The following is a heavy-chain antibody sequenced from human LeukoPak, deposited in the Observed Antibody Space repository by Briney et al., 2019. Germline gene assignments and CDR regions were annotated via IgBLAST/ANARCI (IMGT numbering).Heavy chain of an antibody. D-gene: IGHD6-13*01. CDR1: GGSFSGYY. Sequence: SETLSLTCAVYGGSFSGYYWSWIRQPPGKGLEWIGEINHSGSTNYNPSLKSRVTISVDTSKNQFSLKLSSVTAADTAVYYCAREKGIAAAGQGFDYWGQGTPVTVSS. CDR2: INHSGST. CDR3: AREKGIAAAGQGFDY. V-gene: IGHV4-34*01. J-gene: IGHJ4*02.